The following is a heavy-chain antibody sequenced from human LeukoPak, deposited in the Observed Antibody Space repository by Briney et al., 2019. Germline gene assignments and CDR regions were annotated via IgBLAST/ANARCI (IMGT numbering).Heavy chain of an antibody. V-gene: IGHV4-4*09. CDR1: GGSISSYY. Sequence: SETLSLTCTVSGGSISSYYWSWIRQPPGKGLEWIGYIYTSGSTNYNPSLKSRVTISVDTSKNQLSLRLSSVTAADTAVYYCARHSTTVSRFDYWGQGTLVTVSS. J-gene: IGHJ4*02. CDR3: ARHSTTVSRFDY. CDR2: IYTSGST. D-gene: IGHD1-1*01.